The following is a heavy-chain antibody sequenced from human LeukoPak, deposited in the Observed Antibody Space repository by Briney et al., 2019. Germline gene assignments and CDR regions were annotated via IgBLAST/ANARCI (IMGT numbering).Heavy chain of an antibody. CDR2: IYSGGTT. CDR3: ARVGYSSSWYSYFDY. CDR1: RFSFCTYE. D-gene: IGHD6-13*01. J-gene: IGHJ4*02. V-gene: IGHV3-53*01. Sequence: GGSLRLSCAASRFSFCTYEMNWVRQAPGKGLEWVSVIYSGGTTHFADSVRGRFTISRDNSKNTLYLQMNSLRAEDTAVYYCARVGYSSSWYSYFDYWGQGTLVTVSS.